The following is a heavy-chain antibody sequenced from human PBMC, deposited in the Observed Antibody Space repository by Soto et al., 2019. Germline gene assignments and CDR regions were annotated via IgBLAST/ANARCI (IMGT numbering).Heavy chain of an antibody. CDR3: ARAINFDFWSDSQSGYYFDY. V-gene: IGHV4-61*01. J-gene: IGHJ4*02. D-gene: IGHD3-3*01. Sequence: SETLSLTCTVSGSSVSSGSYYWSWIRQPPRKGLEWVAYMSYTGTTNYNPSLESRVAISVDTSKNQFSLKLTSVTAADTAVYYCARAINFDFWSDSQSGYYFDYWGQGTLVTVSS. CDR1: GSSVSSGSYY. CDR2: MSYTGTT.